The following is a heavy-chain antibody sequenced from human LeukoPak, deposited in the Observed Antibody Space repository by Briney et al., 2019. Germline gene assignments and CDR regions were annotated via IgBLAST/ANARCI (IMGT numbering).Heavy chain of an antibody. CDR1: GGSFSGYY. CDR3: ARGALKAVAGPFDY. D-gene: IGHD6-19*01. J-gene: IGHJ4*02. CDR2: INHSGGT. V-gene: IGHV4-34*01. Sequence: SETLSLTCAVYGGSFSGYYWSWIRQPPGKGLEWIGEINHSGGTNYNPSLKSRVTISVDTSKNQFSLKLSSVTAADTAVYYCARGALKAVAGPFDYWGQGTLVTVSS.